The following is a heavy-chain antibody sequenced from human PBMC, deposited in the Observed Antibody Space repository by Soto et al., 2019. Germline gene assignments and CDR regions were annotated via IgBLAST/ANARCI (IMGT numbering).Heavy chain of an antibody. V-gene: IGHV3-30*18. D-gene: IGHD1-20*01. J-gene: IGHJ4*02. Sequence: QVQLVESGGGVVQPGRSLRLSCAASGFTFSSYGMHWVRQAPGKGLEWVAVISYDGSNKYYADSVKGRFTISRDNSKHTLYLQMNSLRAEDTAVYYCAKGGGYNWTLDYWGQGTLVTVSS. CDR1: GFTFSSYG. CDR2: ISYDGSNK. CDR3: AKGGGYNWTLDY.